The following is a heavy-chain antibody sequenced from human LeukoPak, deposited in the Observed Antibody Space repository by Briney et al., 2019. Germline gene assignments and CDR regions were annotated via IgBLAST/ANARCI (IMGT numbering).Heavy chain of an antibody. CDR2: ISSSSSYI. D-gene: IGHD3-22*01. V-gene: IGHV3-21*01. CDR1: GFTFSSYS. Sequence: PGGSLRLSCAASGFTFSSYSMNWVRQAPGKGLEWVSSISSSSSYIYYADSVKGRFTISRDNAKNSLYLQMNSLRAEDTAVYYCARDVIPPYYDSSGYYDYWGQGTLVTVSS. CDR3: ARDVIPPYYDSSGYYDY. J-gene: IGHJ4*02.